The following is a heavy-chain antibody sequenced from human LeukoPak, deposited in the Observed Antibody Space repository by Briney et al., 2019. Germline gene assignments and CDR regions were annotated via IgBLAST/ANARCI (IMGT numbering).Heavy chain of an antibody. V-gene: IGHV3-21*01. D-gene: IGHD1-14*01. CDR3: ASSRTSSPYDKNLNF. CDR2: ISSSINYI. J-gene: IGHJ4*02. CDR1: GFTFSSYT. Sequence: GRSLRLSCAAAGFTFSSYTMSWVREAPGKGPEWVSSISSSINYIYHADSVKGRFTISRDDAQNSVYLQMNSLKDEDTAVYYCASSRTSSPYDKNLNFWGPGTLVIVSS.